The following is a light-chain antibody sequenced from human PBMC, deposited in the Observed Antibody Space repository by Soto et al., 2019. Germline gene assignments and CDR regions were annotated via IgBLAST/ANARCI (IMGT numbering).Light chain of an antibody. CDR2: KAA. Sequence: DFQMTQSPSTLSASVGDRVTITCRASQNINNWLAWFQHQSGKAPKLLIYKAASLESGVQSRFSGSGSGTECTLAISSLQPDNSATYYCQQYYGPWTFGQGTKVEVK. CDR3: QQYYGPWT. J-gene: IGKJ1*01. V-gene: IGKV1-5*03. CDR1: QNINNW.